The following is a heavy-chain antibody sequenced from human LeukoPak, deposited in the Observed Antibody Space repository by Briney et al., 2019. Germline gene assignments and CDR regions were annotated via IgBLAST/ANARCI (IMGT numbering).Heavy chain of an antibody. CDR3: AKEVDCPSDCLFFHS. V-gene: IGHV3-43*01. Sequence: GGSLRLSCAASGFTFDRFTIHWVRQTPGKGLEWVSLINRRGHTFYADSVKGRFTISRDNSRNSVFLQMSSLRPEDAALYHCAKEVDCPSDCLFFHSWGQGTLVTVSS. D-gene: IGHD2-21*02. J-gene: IGHJ4*02. CDR2: INRRGHT. CDR1: GFTFDRFT.